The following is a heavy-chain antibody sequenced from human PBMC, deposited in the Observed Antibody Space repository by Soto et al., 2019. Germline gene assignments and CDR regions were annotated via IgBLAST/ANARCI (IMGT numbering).Heavy chain of an antibody. V-gene: IGHV1-69*01. Sequence: QVQLVQSGAEVKTPGSSVKVSCKASGGTFSSFLMGWVRQAPGQGLEWMGGIIPVFGTATYAQKFQVRVTITAVDSTSTVYMELSGIKSEDTAVYYCILDCTSMSCYGYLGVDVWGQGTTVTVSS. CDR1: GGTFSSFL. D-gene: IGHD2-2*01. J-gene: IGHJ6*02. CDR3: ILDCTSMSCYGYLGVDV. CDR2: IIPVFGTA.